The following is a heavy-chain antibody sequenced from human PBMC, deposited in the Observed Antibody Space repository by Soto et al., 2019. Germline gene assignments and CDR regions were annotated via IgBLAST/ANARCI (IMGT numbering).Heavy chain of an antibody. V-gene: IGHV3-74*01. J-gene: IGHJ4*02. CDR1: GFSFSTYW. CDR2: ITSDGTIT. Sequence: EVQLVESGGGLVQPGGSLRLSCAASGFSFSTYWMHWVRQAPGKGLVWVSHITSDGTITTYADSVKGRFTISRDNAKNTLSRQMDSLRAEDTAVYYCARGAGGFDYWGQGTLVTVSS. D-gene: IGHD6-13*01. CDR3: ARGAGGFDY.